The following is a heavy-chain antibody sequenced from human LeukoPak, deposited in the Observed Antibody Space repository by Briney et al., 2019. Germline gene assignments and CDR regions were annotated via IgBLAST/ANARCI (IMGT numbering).Heavy chain of an antibody. J-gene: IGHJ4*02. CDR3: ARRGEAMDPFDY. D-gene: IGHD5-18*01. CDR2: FNPGDSDT. CDR1: GYSFTSYW. Sequence: GESLKISCKDSGYSFTSYWIGWVRQMPGKGLEWMGIFNPGDSDTRYSPSFQGQVTISADKSINTAYLQWSSLKASDTAIYYCARRGEAMDPFDYWGQGTLVTVSS. V-gene: IGHV5-51*01.